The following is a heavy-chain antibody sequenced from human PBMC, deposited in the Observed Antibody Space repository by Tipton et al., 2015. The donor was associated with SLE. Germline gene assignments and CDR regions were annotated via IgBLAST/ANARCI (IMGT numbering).Heavy chain of an antibody. V-gene: IGHV3-13*05. J-gene: IGHJ6*02. CDR2: IGTAGDP. D-gene: IGHD1-26*01. Sequence: SLRLSCAASGFTFSSYSMNWVRQAPGKGLEWVSAIGTAGDPYYPGSVKGRFTISRDNAKNTLYLQMNSLRAEDTAVYYCAREWERIGFDYYYYGMDVWGQGTTVTVSS. CDR3: AREWERIGFDYYYYGMDV. CDR1: GFTFSSYS.